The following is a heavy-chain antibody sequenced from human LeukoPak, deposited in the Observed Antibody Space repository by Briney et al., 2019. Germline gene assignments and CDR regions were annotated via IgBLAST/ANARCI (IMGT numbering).Heavy chain of an antibody. CDR3: AKDLERMVRGVWVPLDY. V-gene: IGHV3-21*01. Sequence: GGSLRLSCAASGFTFSSYSMNWVRQAPGKGLEWVSSISSSSSYIYYADSVKGRFTISRDNSKNTLYLQMNSLRAEDTAVYYCAKDLERMVRGVWVPLDYWGQGTLVTVSS. D-gene: IGHD3-10*01. J-gene: IGHJ4*02. CDR2: ISSSSSYI. CDR1: GFTFSSYS.